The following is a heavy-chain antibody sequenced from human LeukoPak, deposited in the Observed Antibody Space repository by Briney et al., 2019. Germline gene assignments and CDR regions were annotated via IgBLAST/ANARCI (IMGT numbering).Heavy chain of an antibody. CDR2: MNPNSGNT. Sequence: VSVKVSCKASGYTFTSYDINWVRQATGQGLEWMGWMNPNSGNTGYAQKFQGRVTMTRNTSISTAYMELSSLRSEDTAVYYCARGRHYYDILTGYTRYYYYGMDVWGQGTTVTVSS. D-gene: IGHD3-9*01. V-gene: IGHV1-8*01. CDR3: ARGRHYYDILTGYTRYYYYGMDV. CDR1: GYTFTSYD. J-gene: IGHJ6*02.